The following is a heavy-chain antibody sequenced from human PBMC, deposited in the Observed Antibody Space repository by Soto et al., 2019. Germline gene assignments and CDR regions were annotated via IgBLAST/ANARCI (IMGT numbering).Heavy chain of an antibody. CDR3: ARVSLFTFGGVIVLDAFDI. V-gene: IGHV3-30-3*01. CDR1: GFTFSSYA. D-gene: IGHD3-16*02. J-gene: IGHJ3*02. Sequence: PGGSLRLSCAASGFTFSSYAMHWVRQAPGKGLEWVAVISYDGSNKYYADSVKGRFTISRDNSKNTLYLQMNSLRAEDTAVYYCARVSLFTFGGVIVLDAFDIWGQGTMVTVSS. CDR2: ISYDGSNK.